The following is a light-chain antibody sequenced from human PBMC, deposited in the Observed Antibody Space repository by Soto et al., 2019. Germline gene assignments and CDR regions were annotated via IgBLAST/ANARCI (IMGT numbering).Light chain of an antibody. CDR3: QFYDTSLSGFYI. V-gene: IGLV1-40*01. J-gene: IGLJ1*01. CDR2: TND. CDR1: SSNIGAAYD. Sequence: QSVLAQPPSVSGAPGQRVTISCTVSSSNIGAAYDVHWYLQLPGTAPKLLIYTNDNRPSGVPDRFSGSKSGTSASLAITGLQAEDEADYYCQFYDTSLSGFYIFGTGTKVTVL.